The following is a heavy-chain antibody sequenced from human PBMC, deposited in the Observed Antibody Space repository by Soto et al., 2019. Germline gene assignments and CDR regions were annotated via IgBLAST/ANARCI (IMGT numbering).Heavy chain of an antibody. J-gene: IGHJ5*02. CDR3: ARDAYSMIARSP. CDR2: IYHSGST. V-gene: IGHV4-30-2*01. D-gene: IGHD2-21*01. CDR1: GGSISSGGYS. Sequence: PSETLSLTCAVSGGSISSGGYSWSWIRQPPGKGLEWIGYIYHSGSTYYNPSLKSRVTISVDRSKNQFSLKLSSVTAADTAVYYCARDAYSMIARSPWGQGTLVTVS.